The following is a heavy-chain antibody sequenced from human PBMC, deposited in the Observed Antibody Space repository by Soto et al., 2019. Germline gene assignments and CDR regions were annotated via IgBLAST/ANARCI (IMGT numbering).Heavy chain of an antibody. Sequence: QVQLVQSGTEVKEPGASVKVSCKASGYTFLRYDINWVRQASGQGLEWMGWMNPNSGTAGYVQKFQGRVTMTSNTSISTAYMELSSLRSEDTAIYYCARMWVGTMVIDSWGQGTLVTVSS. CDR3: ARMWVGTMVIDS. CDR1: GYTFLRYD. D-gene: IGHD3-10*01. V-gene: IGHV1-8*01. CDR2: MNPNSGTA. J-gene: IGHJ4*02.